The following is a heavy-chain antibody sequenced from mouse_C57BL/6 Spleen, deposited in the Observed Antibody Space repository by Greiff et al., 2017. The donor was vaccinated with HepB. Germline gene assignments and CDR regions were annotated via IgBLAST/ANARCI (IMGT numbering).Heavy chain of an antibody. V-gene: IGHV14-3*01. Sequence: EVKLVESVAELVRPGASVKLSCTASGFNIKNTYMHWVKQRPEKGLEWIGRIDPANGKTKYAPKFQGKATITADTSSNTTYLQLSSLTSDDTAIYYCARFAGSGFDYWGQGTTLTVSS. CDR1: GFNIKNTY. J-gene: IGHJ2*01. CDR3: ARFAGSGFDY. CDR2: IDPANGKT. D-gene: IGHD3-1*01.